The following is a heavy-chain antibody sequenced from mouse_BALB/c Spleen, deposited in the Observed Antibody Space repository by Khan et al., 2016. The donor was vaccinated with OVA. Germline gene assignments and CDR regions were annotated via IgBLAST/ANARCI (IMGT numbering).Heavy chain of an antibody. CDR3: ARSNGNYWFAY. Sequence: QIQLVQSGPELKKPGETVKISCKASGYTFTNYGMNWVKQAPGKGLKWMGWINTYTGEPTDADDFKGRFAFSLETSASTAYLQINNLKNEDTATYCCARSNGNYWFAYWGQGTLVTVSA. CDR1: GYTFTNYG. J-gene: IGHJ3*01. CDR2: INTYTGEP. D-gene: IGHD2-1*01. V-gene: IGHV9-3-1*01.